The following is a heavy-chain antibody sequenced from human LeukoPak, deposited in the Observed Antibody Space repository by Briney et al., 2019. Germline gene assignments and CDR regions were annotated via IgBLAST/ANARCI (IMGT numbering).Heavy chain of an antibody. CDR1: GGSISSHY. CDR2: IYYSGST. J-gene: IGHJ5*02. CDR3: ARVVVVVAARINWFDP. Sequence: SETLSLTCTVSGGSISSHYWSWIRQPPGKGLEWIGYIYYSGSTNYNPSLKSRVTISVDTSKNQFSLKLSSVTAADTAVYYCARVVVVVAARINWFDPWGQGTLVTVSS. V-gene: IGHV4-59*11. D-gene: IGHD2-15*01.